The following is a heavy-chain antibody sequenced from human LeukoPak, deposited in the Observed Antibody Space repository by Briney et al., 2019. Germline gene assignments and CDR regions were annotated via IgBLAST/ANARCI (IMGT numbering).Heavy chain of an antibody. J-gene: IGHJ5*02. CDR2: MNPNSGNT. CDR1: GYTFTSYD. CDR3: ARVEPQPLLVVITLDNWFDP. V-gene: IGHV1-8*01. Sequence: ASVKVSCKASGYTFTSYDINWVRQATGQGLEWMGWMNPNSGNTGYAQKFQGRVTMTKNTSIGTAYMELRSLRSDDTAVYYCARVEPQPLLVVITLDNWFDPWGQGTLVTVSS. D-gene: IGHD3-22*01.